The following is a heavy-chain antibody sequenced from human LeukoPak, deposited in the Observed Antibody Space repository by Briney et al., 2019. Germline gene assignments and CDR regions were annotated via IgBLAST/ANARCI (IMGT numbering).Heavy chain of an antibody. D-gene: IGHD6-13*01. CDR3: ASSFIAAAGTNYYYGMDV. V-gene: IGHV1-8*01. Sequence: ASVKVSCKASGYTFTSYDINWVRQATGQGLEWMGWMNPNSGNTGYAQKFQGRVTMTRNTSISTAYMELSSLRSEDTAVYYCASSFIAAAGTNYYYGMDVRGQGTTVTVSS. CDR1: GYTFTSYD. CDR2: MNPNSGNT. J-gene: IGHJ6*02.